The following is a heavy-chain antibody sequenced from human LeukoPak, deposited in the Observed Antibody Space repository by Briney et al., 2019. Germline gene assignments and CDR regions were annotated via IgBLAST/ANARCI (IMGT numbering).Heavy chain of an antibody. CDR2: IYTSGST. Sequence: PSETLSLTCAVYGGSFSGYYWSWIRQPAGKGLEWIGRIYTSGSTNYNPSLKSRVTISVDTSKNQFSLKLSSVTAADTAVYYCARDLSMVRGVIRDRWFDPWGQGTLVTVSS. D-gene: IGHD3-10*01. J-gene: IGHJ5*02. V-gene: IGHV4-4*07. CDR1: GGSFSGYY. CDR3: ARDLSMVRGVIRDRWFDP.